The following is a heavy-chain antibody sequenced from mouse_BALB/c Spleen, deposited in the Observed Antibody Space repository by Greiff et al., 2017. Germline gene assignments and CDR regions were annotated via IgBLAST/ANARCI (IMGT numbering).Heavy chain of an antibody. CDR1: GYTFTDYE. V-gene: IGHV1-15*01. Sequence: QVQLQQSGAELVRPGASVTLSCKASGYTFTDYEMHWVKQTPVHGLEWIGAIDPETGGTAYNQKFKGKATLTADKSSSTAYMELRSLTSEDSAVYYCTRPGFDYWGQGTTLTVSS. J-gene: IGHJ2*01. CDR2: IDPETGGT. CDR3: TRPGFDY.